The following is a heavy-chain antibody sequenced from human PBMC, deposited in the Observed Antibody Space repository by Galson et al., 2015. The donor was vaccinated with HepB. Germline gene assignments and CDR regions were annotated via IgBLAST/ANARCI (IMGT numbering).Heavy chain of an antibody. CDR1: GFTFSSYG. CDR2: IWYDGSNK. V-gene: IGHV3-33*01. D-gene: IGHD4-17*01. J-gene: IGHJ3*02. CDR3: ARDQTMTTVNAFDI. Sequence: SLRLSCAASGFTFSSYGMHWVRQAPGKGLEWVAVIWYDGSNKYYADSVKGRFTISRDNSKNTLYLQMNSLRAEDTAVYYCARDQTMTTVNAFDIWGQGTMVTVSS.